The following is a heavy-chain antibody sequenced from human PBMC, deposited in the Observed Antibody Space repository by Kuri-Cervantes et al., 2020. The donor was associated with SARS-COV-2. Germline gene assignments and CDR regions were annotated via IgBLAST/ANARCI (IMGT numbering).Heavy chain of an antibody. V-gene: IGHV4-34*01. CDR3: ASGRGYSSGLDY. Sequence: SETLSLTCAVYGGPFSGYYWSWIRQPPGKGLEWIGEINHSGSTNYNPSLKSRVTISVDTSKNQFSLKLSSVTAADTAVYYCASGRGYSSGLDYWGQGTLVTVSS. D-gene: IGHD6-19*01. J-gene: IGHJ4*02. CDR2: INHSGST. CDR1: GGPFSGYY.